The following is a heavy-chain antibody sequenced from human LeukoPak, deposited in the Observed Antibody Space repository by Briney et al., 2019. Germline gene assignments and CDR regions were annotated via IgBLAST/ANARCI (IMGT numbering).Heavy chain of an antibody. J-gene: IGHJ4*02. Sequence: SVTVSCKASGGTFSSYAISWVRQAPGQGLEWMGGIIPIFGTANYAQKLQGRVTITADESTSTAYMELSSLRSEDTAVYYCARSKYCSGGSCYAFEVWNDDYYFDYWGQGTLVTVSS. CDR3: ARSKYCSGGSCYAFEVWNDDYYFDY. CDR2: IIPIFGTA. D-gene: IGHD2-15*01. CDR1: GGTFSSYA. V-gene: IGHV1-69*13.